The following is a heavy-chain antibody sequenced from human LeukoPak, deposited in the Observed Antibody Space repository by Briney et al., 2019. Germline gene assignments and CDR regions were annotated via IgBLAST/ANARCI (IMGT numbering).Heavy chain of an antibody. CDR2: ISPHNGQT. J-gene: IGHJ5*02. Sequence: ASVKVSCKASGYVFTFYGITWVRQAPGQGLEGLGWISPHNGQTLYAHEVQDRVIVTTDASTTTAYMELRSLRSDDTAVYYCAKTREHDLDDLWGQGTLVTVSS. V-gene: IGHV1-18*01. CDR3: AKTREHDLDDL. CDR1: GYVFTFYG. D-gene: IGHD1-26*01.